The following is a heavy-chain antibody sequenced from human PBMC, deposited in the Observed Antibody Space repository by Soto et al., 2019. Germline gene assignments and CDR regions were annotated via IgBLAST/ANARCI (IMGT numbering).Heavy chain of an antibody. D-gene: IGHD3-3*01. CDR1: GFTFSSYW. V-gene: IGHV3-7*01. J-gene: IGHJ4*02. Sequence: XGSLRFTFAASGFTFSSYWMSWVRQAPGKGLGWVANIKQDGSEKYYVDSVKGRLTISRDNAKNSLYLQMNSLRAEDTAVYYCARDSYYDFWSGYSSSGFDDWGQGTLVTVSS. CDR2: IKQDGSEK. CDR3: ARDSYYDFWSGYSSSGFDD.